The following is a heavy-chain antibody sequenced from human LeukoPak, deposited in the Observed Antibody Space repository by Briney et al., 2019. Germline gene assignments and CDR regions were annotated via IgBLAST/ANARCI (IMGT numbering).Heavy chain of an antibody. D-gene: IGHD2-15*01. Sequence: GGSLRLSCAASGFTVSSNYMSWVRQAPGKGLEWVSVIYSGGSTYYADSVKGRFAISRDNSKNTLYLQMNSLRAEDTAVYYCARDGGYCSGGSCYGFDYWGQGTLVTVSS. CDR1: GFTVSSNY. V-gene: IGHV3-66*01. CDR2: IYSGGST. J-gene: IGHJ4*02. CDR3: ARDGGYCSGGSCYGFDY.